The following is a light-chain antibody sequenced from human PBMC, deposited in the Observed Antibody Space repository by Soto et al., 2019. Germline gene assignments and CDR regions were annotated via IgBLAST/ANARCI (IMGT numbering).Light chain of an antibody. CDR1: QNLSRN. CDR2: YAS. J-gene: IGKJ2*01. Sequence: EMVMTQSPATLSVSPGERATLSCRASQNLSRNLAWYQQQPGQSPRLRIFYASTRATGIPSRFSGSGSGTDFPLTISSLQSEDFAVYYWQQYDKGPHTFGHGTTLEIK. CDR3: QQYDKGPHT. V-gene: IGKV3-15*01.